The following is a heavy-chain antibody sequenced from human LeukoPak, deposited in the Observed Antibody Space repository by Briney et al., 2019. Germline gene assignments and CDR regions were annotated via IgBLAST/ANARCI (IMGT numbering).Heavy chain of an antibody. Sequence: SETLSLTCTVSGGSISSYYWSWIRQPPGKGLEWIGYISYSGSTNYNPSLKSRVTISVDTSKNQFSLKLSSVTAADTAVYYCARGAYCGGDCYSGRFDYWGQGTLVTVSS. CDR3: ARGAYCGGDCYSGRFDY. J-gene: IGHJ4*02. D-gene: IGHD2-21*02. V-gene: IGHV4-59*01. CDR1: GGSISSYY. CDR2: ISYSGST.